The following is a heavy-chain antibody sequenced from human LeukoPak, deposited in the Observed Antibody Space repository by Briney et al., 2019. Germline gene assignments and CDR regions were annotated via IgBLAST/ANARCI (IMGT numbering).Heavy chain of an antibody. J-gene: IGHJ4*02. CDR3: AKESCSSTSCSTGY. D-gene: IGHD2-2*02. CDR1: GFTFSSYS. CDR2: ISSSSSYI. Sequence: GGSLRLSCAASGFTFSSYSMNWVRQAPGKGLEWVSSISSSSSYIYYADSVKGRFTISRDNAKNSLYLQMNSLRAEDTAVYYCAKESCSSTSCSTGYWGQGTLVTVSS. V-gene: IGHV3-21*04.